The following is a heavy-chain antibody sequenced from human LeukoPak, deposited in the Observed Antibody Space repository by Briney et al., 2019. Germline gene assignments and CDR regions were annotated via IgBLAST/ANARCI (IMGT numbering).Heavy chain of an antibody. V-gene: IGHV3-15*01. D-gene: IGHD5-12*01. Sequence: GGSLRLSCAASGFTFSNAWMSWVRQAPGKGLEWVGRIKSKTDGGTTDYAAPVKGRFTSSRDDSKDTLYLQMNSLKTEDTAVYYCTTDWGNSGYDQKFDYWGQGTLVTVSS. CDR3: TTDWGNSGYDQKFDY. CDR1: GFTFSNAW. J-gene: IGHJ4*02. CDR2: IKSKTDGGTT.